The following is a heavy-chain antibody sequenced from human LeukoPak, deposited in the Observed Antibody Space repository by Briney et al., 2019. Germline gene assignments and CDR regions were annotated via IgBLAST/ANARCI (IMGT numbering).Heavy chain of an antibody. Sequence: ASMKVSCKASGYTFTDYYMHWVRQAPGQGLEWMGWINPNTDGTNYAQNFQGRVTMTRDTSISTAFMELSGLRSDDTAVYYCARDGTTRSYYYFDHWGQGTLVTVSS. D-gene: IGHD3-10*01. V-gene: IGHV1-2*02. J-gene: IGHJ4*02. CDR1: GYTFTDYY. CDR2: INPNTDGT. CDR3: ARDGTTRSYYYFDH.